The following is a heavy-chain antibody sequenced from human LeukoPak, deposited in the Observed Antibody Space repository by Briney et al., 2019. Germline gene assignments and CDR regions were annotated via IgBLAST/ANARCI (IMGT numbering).Heavy chain of an antibody. V-gene: IGHV1-46*01. J-gene: IGHJ5*02. CDR2: INPSGGST. Sequence: ASVKVSCKASGYTFTSYYIHWVRQAPGQGLEWMGIINPSGGSTRYAQKFQGRVTMTRDTSTKTVYMEMSSLRSEDTAVYYCARDPLITATTTWFDPWGQGTLVTV. D-gene: IGHD1-7*01. CDR1: GYTFTSYY. CDR3: ARDPLITATTTWFDP.